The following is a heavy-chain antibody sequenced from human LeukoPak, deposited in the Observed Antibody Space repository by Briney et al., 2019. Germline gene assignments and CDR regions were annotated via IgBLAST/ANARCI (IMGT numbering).Heavy chain of an antibody. CDR2: ISYDGSNK. V-gene: IGHV3-30-3*01. Sequence: GGSLRLSWAASGFTFSSYAMHWVRQAPGKGLEWVAVISYDGSNKYYADSVKGRFTISRDNSKNTLYLQMNSLRAEDTAVYYCAREVFAGPFDYWGQGTLVTVSS. J-gene: IGHJ4*02. D-gene: IGHD6-13*01. CDR1: GFTFSSYA. CDR3: AREVFAGPFDY.